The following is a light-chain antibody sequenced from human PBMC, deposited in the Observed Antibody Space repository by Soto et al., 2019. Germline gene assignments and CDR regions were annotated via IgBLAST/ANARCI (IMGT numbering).Light chain of an antibody. J-gene: IGLJ3*02. CDR1: SSNIGAGYD. Sequence: QSVLTQPPSVSGAPGQRVTISCTGSSSNIGAGYDVHWYQQLLGTAPKLLIHGNRNRPSGVPDRFSGSKSGTSASLAITGLQAEDEADYYCQSYDSSLSVGVFGGGTKVTVL. CDR3: QSYDSSLSVGV. V-gene: IGLV1-40*01. CDR2: GNR.